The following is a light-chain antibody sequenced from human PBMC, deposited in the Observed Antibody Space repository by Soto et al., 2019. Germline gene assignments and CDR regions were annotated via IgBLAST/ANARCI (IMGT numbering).Light chain of an antibody. CDR1: QNINSY. CDR2: AAS. Sequence: DIQMTQSPSSLSASVGDRVTITCRASQNINSYLNWYQQKPGRAPKLLIYAASSLQSGVPSRFSGSGSGTDFTLTISSLQPEDFAVYYCQQTYIIPPTFGQGTTLEIK. J-gene: IGKJ1*01. V-gene: IGKV1-39*01. CDR3: QQTYIIPPT.